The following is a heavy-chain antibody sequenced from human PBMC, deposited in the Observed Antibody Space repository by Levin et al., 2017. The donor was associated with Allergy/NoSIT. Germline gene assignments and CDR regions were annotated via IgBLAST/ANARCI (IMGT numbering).Heavy chain of an antibody. V-gene: IGHV3-49*04. J-gene: IGHJ4*02. CDR3: TRFSYYDFLRGYFDY. CDR2: IRSKAYGGTT. D-gene: IGHD3-3*01. Sequence: GESLKISCTASGFTFGDYAMSWVRQAPGKGLEWVGFIRSKAYGGTTEYAASVKGRFTISRDDSKSIAYLQMDSLKTEDTAVYYCTRFSYYDFLRGYFDYWGQGTLVTVSS. CDR1: GFTFGDYA.